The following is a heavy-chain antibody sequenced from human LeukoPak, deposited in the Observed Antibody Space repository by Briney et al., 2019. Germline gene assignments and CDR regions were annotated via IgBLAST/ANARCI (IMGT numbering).Heavy chain of an antibody. J-gene: IGHJ3*02. CDR3: AGAQDIVVVPAAVGVDAFDI. CDR1: GYTFTGYY. V-gene: IGHV1-69*05. CDR2: IIPIFATT. Sequence: SVKVSCKASGYTFTGYYMHWVRQAPGQGLEWMGGIIPIFATTNYAQKFQGRVTITTDESSNTAHMELSSLRSEDTAMYYCAGAQDIVVVPAAVGVDAFDIWGQGTMVIVSS. D-gene: IGHD2-2*01.